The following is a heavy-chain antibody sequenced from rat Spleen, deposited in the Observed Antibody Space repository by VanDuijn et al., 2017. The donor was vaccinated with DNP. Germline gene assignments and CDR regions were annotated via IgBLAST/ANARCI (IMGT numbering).Heavy chain of an antibody. CDR1: GFTFNDYY. CDR2: ISYNGGTP. CDR3: TTLDY. J-gene: IGHJ2*01. Sequence: EVQLVESGGGLVQPGRSLKLSCAVSGFTFNDYYMAWVRQAPAKGLEWVATISYNGGTPYYRDSVKGRFTISRDNAKSTLYLQMDSLRSEDTATYYCTTLDYWGQGVMVTVSS. V-gene: IGHV5-20*01.